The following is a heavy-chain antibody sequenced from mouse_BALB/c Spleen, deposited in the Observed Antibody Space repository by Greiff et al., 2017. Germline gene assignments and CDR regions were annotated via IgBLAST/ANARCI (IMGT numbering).Heavy chain of an antibody. CDR3: NGEGWDAEEDMDY. D-gene: IGHD4-1*01. Sequence: VQLQQSGAELVRSGASVKLSCTASGFNIKDYYMHWVKQRPEQGLEWIGWIDPENGDTDYAPKVQGKATMTADTASNTTYLQLSSLTSEDTAVYYCNGEGWDAEEDMDYWGQGTTVTVSS. J-gene: IGHJ4*01. V-gene: IGHV14-4*02. CDR2: IDPENGDT. CDR1: GFNIKDYY.